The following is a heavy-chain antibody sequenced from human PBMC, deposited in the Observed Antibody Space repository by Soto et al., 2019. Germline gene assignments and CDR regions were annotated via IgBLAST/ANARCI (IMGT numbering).Heavy chain of an antibody. CDR1: GFTFTSYG. D-gene: IGHD6-19*01. V-gene: IGHV1-18*01. Sequence: QVQLVQSGAEVKKPGASVKVSCKASGFTFTSYGFSWVRQAPGEGLEWMGWVSAYNGYTTYAQKLQGRVTMTTDTTTSTAYMELRSLRSHDTAVYFCARAARSIAVALFDSWGQGTLVTVSS. CDR2: VSAYNGYT. J-gene: IGHJ4*02. CDR3: ARAARSIAVALFDS.